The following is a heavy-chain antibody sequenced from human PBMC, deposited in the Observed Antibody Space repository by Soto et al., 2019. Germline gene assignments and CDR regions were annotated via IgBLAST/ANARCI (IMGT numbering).Heavy chain of an antibody. CDR2: IYHSGST. CDR1: GGSISSGGYY. CDR3: ARVPGP. Sequence: QVQLQESGPGLVKPSQTLSLTCTVSGGSISSGGYYWNWIRQHPGKGLEWIGYIYHSGSTYYNPSLARRFTISVDWSKNRFSLKLSSVTAADAAVYYCARVPGPWGQGTLVTVSS. V-gene: IGHV4-31*03. J-gene: IGHJ5*02.